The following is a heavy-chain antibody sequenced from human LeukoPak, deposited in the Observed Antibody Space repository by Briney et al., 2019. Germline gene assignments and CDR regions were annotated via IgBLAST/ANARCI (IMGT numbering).Heavy chain of an antibody. V-gene: IGHV4-59*08. D-gene: IGHD4-17*01. CDR1: GGSISSYY. CDR2: IYYSGST. J-gene: IGHJ4*02. CDR3: ARTGQGDYGDYGPFDY. Sequence: SETLSLTCTVSGGSISSYYWSWIRQPPGKGLEWIGYIYYSGSTNYNPSLKSRVTISVDTSKNQFSLKLSSVTAADTAVYYCARTGQGDYGDYGPFDYWAREPWSPSPQ.